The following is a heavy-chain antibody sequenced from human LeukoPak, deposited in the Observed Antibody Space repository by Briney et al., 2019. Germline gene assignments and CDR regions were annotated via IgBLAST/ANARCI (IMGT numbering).Heavy chain of an antibody. CDR2: IYPSDSDT. CDR1: GYSFTKYW. D-gene: IGHD1-26*01. CDR3: VRRAAEWELLDH. Sequence: GESLKISCKGSGYSFTKYWIGWVRQMPGKGLEWMGIIYPSDSDTRYSPSFQGQVTISADKSISTAYLQWSSLKGSDTGMYYCVRRAAEWELLDHWGQGTLVTVSS. J-gene: IGHJ5*02. V-gene: IGHV5-51*01.